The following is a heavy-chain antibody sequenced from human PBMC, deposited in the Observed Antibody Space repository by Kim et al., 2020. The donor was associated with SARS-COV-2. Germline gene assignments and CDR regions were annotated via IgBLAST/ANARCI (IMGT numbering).Heavy chain of an antibody. CDR3: AGWRGDAGNWFDP. D-gene: IGHD3-10*01. Sequence: HPSRKSRVTISVDTSKNQFSLKLSSVTAADTAVYYCAGWRGDAGNWFDPWGQGTLVTVSS. V-gene: IGHV4-34*01. J-gene: IGHJ5*02.